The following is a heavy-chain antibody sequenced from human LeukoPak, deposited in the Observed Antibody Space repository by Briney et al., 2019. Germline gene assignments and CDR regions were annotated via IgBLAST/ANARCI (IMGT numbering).Heavy chain of an antibody. Sequence: GASVKVSCKASGYTFTTYTMHWVRQAPGQRLEWMGWINADSGNTKCSQEFQGRLTITRDTSASTVYMDLSSLKSEDMAVYYCARWIFGEFHAFDIWGQGTMVTVSS. CDR2: INADSGNT. V-gene: IGHV1-3*03. CDR3: ARWIFGEFHAFDI. CDR1: GYTFTTYT. J-gene: IGHJ3*02. D-gene: IGHD3-10*01.